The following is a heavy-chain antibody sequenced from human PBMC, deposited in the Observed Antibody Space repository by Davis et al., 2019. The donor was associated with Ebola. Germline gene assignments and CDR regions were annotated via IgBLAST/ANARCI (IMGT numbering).Heavy chain of an antibody. CDR3: ASRGHDIVRNIAVPRFDS. CDR1: EDIFRNYI. D-gene: IGHD2/OR15-2a*01. J-gene: IGHJ4*02. V-gene: IGHV1-69*13. Sequence: SVKVSCKVSEDIFRNYINMSWVRQAPGQGLEWMGGIIPVFGTQNYSQKFQGRVTITADESTSTAYMEMSNLRSEDTAVYYCASRGHDIVRNIAVPRFDSWGQGTLVTVSS. CDR2: IIPVFGTQ.